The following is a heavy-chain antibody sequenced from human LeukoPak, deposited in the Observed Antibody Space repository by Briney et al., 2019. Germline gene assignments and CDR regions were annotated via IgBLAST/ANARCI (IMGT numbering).Heavy chain of an antibody. CDR3: ARDMDIVATIFDY. CDR2: IYYSGST. J-gene: IGHJ4*02. D-gene: IGHD5-12*01. CDR1: GGSISSSSYY. Sequence: PSETLSLTCTVSGGSISSSSYYWGWIRRPPGKGLEWIGSIYYSGSTYYNPSLKSRVTISVDTSKNQFSLKLSSVTAADTAVYYCARDMDIVATIFDYWGQGTLVTVSS. V-gene: IGHV4-39*07.